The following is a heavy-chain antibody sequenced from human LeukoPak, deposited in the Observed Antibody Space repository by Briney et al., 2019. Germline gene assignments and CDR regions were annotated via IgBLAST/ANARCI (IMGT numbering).Heavy chain of an antibody. D-gene: IGHD2-21*02. J-gene: IGHJ1*01. V-gene: IGHV3-30-3*01. Sequence: GGSLRLSCSASGFTLGRFPMHWVRQAPGKGLEWVAVISYDGSNKYYADSVKGRFTISRDNSKNTLYLQINSLRAEDTALYYCAKDTFVVVTEFHSWGQGTLVTVSS. CDR3: AKDTFVVVTEFHS. CDR1: GFTLGRFP. CDR2: ISYDGSNK.